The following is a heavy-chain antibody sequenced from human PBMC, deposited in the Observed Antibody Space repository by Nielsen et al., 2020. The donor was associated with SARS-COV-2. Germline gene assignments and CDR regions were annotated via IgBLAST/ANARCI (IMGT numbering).Heavy chain of an antibody. V-gene: IGHV3-30-3*01. D-gene: IGHD3-9*01. Sequence: GGSLRLSCAATGFTFDSYAMHWVRQAPGKGLEWVALISYDGTNEYYADSEQGRFTVSRDNSKNTVYLHMNSLRAEDTAVYYCAREQELRYFEWLLALDSWGQGTLVTVSS. CDR2: ISYDGTNE. J-gene: IGHJ4*02. CDR1: GFTFDSYA. CDR3: AREQELRYFEWLLALDS.